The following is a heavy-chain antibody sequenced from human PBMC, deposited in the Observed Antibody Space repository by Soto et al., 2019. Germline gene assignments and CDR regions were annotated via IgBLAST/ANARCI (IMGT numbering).Heavy chain of an antibody. CDR1: VFTFSNAW. CDR2: IKSKTDGGTT. CDR3: TTAAYYDFWSGPTDAFDI. Sequence: XESLLLSCAASVFTFSNAWMSWVRQAPGKWLEWVGRIKSKTDGGTTDYAAPVKGRFTISRDDSKNTLYLQMNSLKTEDTAVYYCTTAAYYDFWSGPTDAFDIWGQGTMVTVSS. D-gene: IGHD3-3*01. V-gene: IGHV3-15*01. J-gene: IGHJ3*02.